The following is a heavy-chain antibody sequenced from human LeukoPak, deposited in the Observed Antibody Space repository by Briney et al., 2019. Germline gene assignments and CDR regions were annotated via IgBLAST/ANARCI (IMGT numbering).Heavy chain of an antibody. CDR2: ISGSGGST. CDR1: GFTFSSYA. J-gene: IGHJ6*03. Sequence: GGSLRLSCAASGFTFSSYAMSWVRQAPGKGLEWVSAISGSGGSTYYADSVKGRFTISRDNSKNTLYLQMNSLRAEDTAVYYCAKGRGGSYSLSYYYYMDVWGKGTTVTVSS. CDR3: AKGRGGSYSLSYYYYMDV. V-gene: IGHV3-23*01. D-gene: IGHD1-26*01.